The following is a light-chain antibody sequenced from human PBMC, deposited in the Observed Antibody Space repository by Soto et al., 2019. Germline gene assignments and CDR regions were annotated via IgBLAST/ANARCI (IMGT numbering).Light chain of an antibody. V-gene: IGLV4-69*02. J-gene: IGLJ2*01. CDR2: LNTDGSH. CDR3: QTWGTGIQV. Sequence: QPVLTQSPSASASLGASVKITCTLSSGHSNYAIAWHQQQPEKGPRYLMKLNTDGSHTKGDGIPDRFSGSRSGAERYLTISRLQSEDEGDYHCQTWGTGIQVFGGGTKLTVL. CDR1: SGHSNYA.